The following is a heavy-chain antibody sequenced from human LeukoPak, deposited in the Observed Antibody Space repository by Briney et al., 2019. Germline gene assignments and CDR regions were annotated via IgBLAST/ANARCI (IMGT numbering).Heavy chain of an antibody. CDR1: GGSISSGGYY. CDR3: ARRYCSSTSSCFLNY. V-gene: IGHV4-31*03. Sequence: SETLSLTCTVSGGSISSGGYYWSWIRQHPGKGLEWIGYIYYSGSTYYNPSLKSRVTISVDTSKNQFSLKLSSVTAADTAVYYCARRYCSSTSSCFLNYWGQGTLVTVSS. J-gene: IGHJ4*02. CDR2: IYYSGST. D-gene: IGHD2-2*01.